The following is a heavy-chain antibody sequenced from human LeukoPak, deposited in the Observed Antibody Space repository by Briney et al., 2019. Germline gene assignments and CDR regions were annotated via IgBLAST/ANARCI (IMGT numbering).Heavy chain of an antibody. CDR2: IWYDGSNK. CDR1: GFTFSAYG. V-gene: IGHV3-33*01. Sequence: GGSLRLSCAASGFTFSAYGFHWVRQAPGKGLEWVAIIWYDGSNKYYAYSMKGRFTISRDNSKNTLYLQMNSLRAEDTAIYYCARARLEGTGPHWFYPWGQGTLVTVSS. CDR3: ARARLEGTGPHWFYP. J-gene: IGHJ5*02. D-gene: IGHD1-1*01.